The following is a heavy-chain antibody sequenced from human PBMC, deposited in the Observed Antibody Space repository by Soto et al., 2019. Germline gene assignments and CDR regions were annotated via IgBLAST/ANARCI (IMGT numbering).Heavy chain of an antibody. CDR3: ARDLALAGNY. CDR1: GFTFSSYA. Sequence: GGSLRLSCAAPGFTFSSYAMNWVRQTQEKGLEWVSSISSTSSYTHYSDSVKGRFTISRDNANNSLFLQMNSLRAEDTATYYCARDLALAGNYWGQGALVTVSS. V-gene: IGHV3-21*01. D-gene: IGHD6-19*01. J-gene: IGHJ4*02. CDR2: ISSTSSYT.